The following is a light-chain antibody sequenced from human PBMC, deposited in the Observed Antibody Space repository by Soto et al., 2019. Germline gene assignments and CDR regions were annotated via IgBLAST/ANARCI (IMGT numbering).Light chain of an antibody. CDR3: QAYDTSLSGVV. Sequence: QSVLTQPPSVSGAPGQRITISCTGSSSNIGADYDVHWYQQFPGTAPKLLIDGNVDRPSGVPDRFSASKSGTSASLAITGLQAEDEADYYCQAYDTSLSGVVFGTGTKLIVL. CDR2: GNV. CDR1: SSNIGADYD. V-gene: IGLV1-40*01. J-gene: IGLJ1*01.